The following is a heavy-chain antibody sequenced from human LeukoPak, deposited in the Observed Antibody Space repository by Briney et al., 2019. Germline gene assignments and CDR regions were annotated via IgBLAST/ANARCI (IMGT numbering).Heavy chain of an antibody. CDR2: ISGSGGST. V-gene: IGHV3-23*01. Sequence: PGGSLRLSCAASGFTFSSYAMSWVRQAPGKGLEWVSAISGSGGSTYYADSVRGRFTISRDNSKNTLYLQMNSLRAEDTAVYYCAKDWLSSGWYYFDYWGQGTLVTVSS. CDR1: GFTFSSYA. D-gene: IGHD6-19*01. J-gene: IGHJ4*02. CDR3: AKDWLSSGWYYFDY.